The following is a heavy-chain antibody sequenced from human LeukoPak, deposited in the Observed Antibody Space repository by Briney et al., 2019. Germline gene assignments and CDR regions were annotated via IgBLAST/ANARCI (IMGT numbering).Heavy chain of an antibody. CDR2: ISGSGGST. Sequence: GGSLRLSCAASGFTFSSYAMSWVRQAPGKGLEWVSAISGSGGSTYFADSVKGRFTISRDNSKNTLYLQMNSLRAEDTAIYYCAKAAYGDYVNWFDPWGQGILVIVSS. D-gene: IGHD4-17*01. CDR1: GFTFSSYA. J-gene: IGHJ5*02. CDR3: AKAAYGDYVNWFDP. V-gene: IGHV3-23*01.